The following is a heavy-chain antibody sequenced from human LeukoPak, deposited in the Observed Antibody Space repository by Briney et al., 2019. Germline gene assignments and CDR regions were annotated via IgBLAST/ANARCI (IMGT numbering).Heavy chain of an antibody. J-gene: IGHJ5*02. CDR3: ARGEYYYDSSGYYKNWFDP. CDR2: IYYSGST. D-gene: IGHD3-22*01. CDR1: GGSISSSSYY. Sequence: SETLSLTCTVSGGSISSSSYYWGWIRQPPGKGLEWIGSIYYSGSTYYNPSLKSRVTISVDTSKNQFSLKLSSVTAADTAVYYCARGEYYYDSSGYYKNWFDPWGQGTLVTVSS. V-gene: IGHV4-39*07.